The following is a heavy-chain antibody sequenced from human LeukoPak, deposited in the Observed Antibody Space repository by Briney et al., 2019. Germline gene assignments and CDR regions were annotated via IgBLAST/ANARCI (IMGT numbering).Heavy chain of an antibody. CDR2: IYYSGST. D-gene: IGHD6-13*01. Sequence: SETLSLTCTVSGGSISSSSYYWGWIRQPPGKGLEWIGSIYYSGSTYYNPSLKSRGTISVDTSKNQFSLKLSSVTAADTAVYYCATTPLAAAGYFDYWGQETLVTVSS. J-gene: IGHJ4*02. CDR3: ATTPLAAAGYFDY. CDR1: GGSISSSSYY. V-gene: IGHV4-39*01.